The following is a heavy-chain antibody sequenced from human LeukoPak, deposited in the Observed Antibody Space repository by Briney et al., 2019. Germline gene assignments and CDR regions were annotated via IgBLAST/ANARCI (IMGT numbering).Heavy chain of an antibody. CDR3: ATGHSYGYNY. Sequence: GGSLRLSCAASGLTFNIFWMHWLRQAPGKGLVWVSLIKGDGSSTTYMDSVKGRFIISRDNAKNTLYLQMNSLRTEDTAVYYCATGHSYGYNYWGQGTLVTVSP. CDR2: IKGDGSST. D-gene: IGHD5-18*01. J-gene: IGHJ4*02. V-gene: IGHV3-74*01. CDR1: GLTFNIFW.